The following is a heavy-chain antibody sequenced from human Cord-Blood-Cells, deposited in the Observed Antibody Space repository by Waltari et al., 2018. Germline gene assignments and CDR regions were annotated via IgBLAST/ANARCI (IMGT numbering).Heavy chain of an antibody. CDR3: ARDLRLYGDYWYCDL. CDR2: IYTSGST. D-gene: IGHD4-17*01. CDR1: GGSLSSYY. J-gene: IGHJ2*01. Sequence: QVQLQESGPGLVKPSETLSLTCTVSGGSLSSYYWSWIRQPAGKGLEWIGRIYTSGSTNYNPSLKRRVTMSVDTSKNQFSLKLSSVTAADTAVYYCARDLRLYGDYWYCDLWGRGTLVTVSS. V-gene: IGHV4-4*07.